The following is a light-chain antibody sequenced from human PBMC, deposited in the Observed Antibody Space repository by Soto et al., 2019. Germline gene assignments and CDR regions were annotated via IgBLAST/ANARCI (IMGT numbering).Light chain of an antibody. J-gene: IGKJ1*01. Sequence: IVMTQSPATRSVSPGERATLSCRASQSINSNLAWYQQKPGQAPRLLIYGASNRATGIPYRFSGSGSGTDFTLTISRLEPEDFAVYYCQQYGRSGTFGQGTKVDI. CDR2: GAS. V-gene: IGKV3-20*01. CDR3: QQYGRSGT. CDR1: QSINSN.